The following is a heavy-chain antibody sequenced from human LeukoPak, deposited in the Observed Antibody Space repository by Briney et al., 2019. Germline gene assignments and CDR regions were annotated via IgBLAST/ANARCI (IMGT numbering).Heavy chain of an antibody. CDR1: GFTFDDYA. Sequence: GGSLRLPCAASGFTFDDYAMHWVRHAPGKGLEWVSGISWNSGSIGYADSVKGRFTISRDNAKNSLYLQMNSLRAEDTALYYCAKDISELGELSPDVWGKGTTVTVSS. V-gene: IGHV3-9*01. J-gene: IGHJ6*04. D-gene: IGHD3-10*01. CDR2: ISWNSGSI. CDR3: AKDISELGELSPDV.